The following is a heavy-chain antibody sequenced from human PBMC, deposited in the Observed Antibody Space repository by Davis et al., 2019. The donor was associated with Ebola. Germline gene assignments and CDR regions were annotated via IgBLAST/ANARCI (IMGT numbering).Heavy chain of an antibody. Sequence: GESLKISCAASGFTFSSYTMNWVRQAPGKGLEWVSSISPSSSYIYYADSMKGRFTISRDNAKNSLYLQMNSLRGEDTAVYYCARWAAGLDFWGQGTLVTVSS. CDR3: ARWAAGLDF. D-gene: IGHD6-13*01. CDR2: ISPSSSYI. J-gene: IGHJ4*02. V-gene: IGHV3-21*01. CDR1: GFTFSSYT.